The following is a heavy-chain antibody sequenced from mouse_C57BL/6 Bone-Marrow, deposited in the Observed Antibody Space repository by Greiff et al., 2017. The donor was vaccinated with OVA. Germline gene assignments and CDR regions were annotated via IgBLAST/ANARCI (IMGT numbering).Heavy chain of an antibody. V-gene: IGHV1-77*01. CDR3: ARELLLWDWYFDV. Sequence: VQLQQSGAELVKPGASVKISCKASGYTFTDYYINWVKQRPGQGLEWIGKIGLGSGSTYYNEKFKGKATLTADKSSSTAYMQLSSLTSEDSAVYFCARELLLWDWYFDVWGTGTTVTVSS. D-gene: IGHD1-1*02. CDR2: IGLGSGST. J-gene: IGHJ1*03. CDR1: GYTFTDYY.